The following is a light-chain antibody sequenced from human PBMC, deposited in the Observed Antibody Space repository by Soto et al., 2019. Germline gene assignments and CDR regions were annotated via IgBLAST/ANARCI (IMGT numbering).Light chain of an antibody. V-gene: IGKV1D-13*01. CDR3: QQFNHYPLT. Sequence: AIQLTQSPSSLSASVGDRVTITCRASQGISSASAWYQQKPGKPPKLLIYDASSLKSGVPSRFSGSGSGTDFTLTISSLQPEDFATYYCQQFNHYPLTFGGGTKVDIK. CDR1: QGISSA. CDR2: DAS. J-gene: IGKJ4*01.